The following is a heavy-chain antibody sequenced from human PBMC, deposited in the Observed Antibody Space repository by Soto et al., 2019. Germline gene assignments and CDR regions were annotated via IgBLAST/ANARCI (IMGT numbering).Heavy chain of an antibody. D-gene: IGHD2-15*01. J-gene: IGHJ4*02. CDR2: IYASGSP. CDR3: AGTEDRWACQIDY. Sequence: QVQLQESGAGLVKPSQTLSLTCTVSGGPISSGGYYWSWIRQHPGKGLEWIGYIYASGSPYYNPSIKSRVTMAVDPSKNHFSLKLSTVTAADTAVYYGAGTEDRWACQIDYWGQGTLVTVSS. V-gene: IGHV4-31*03. CDR1: GGPISSGGYY.